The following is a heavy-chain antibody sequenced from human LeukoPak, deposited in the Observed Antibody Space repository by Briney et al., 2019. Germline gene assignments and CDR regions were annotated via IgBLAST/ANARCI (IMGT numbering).Heavy chain of an antibody. Sequence: ASVKVSCKASGYTFTSYYMHWVRQAPGQGLEWMGIINPSGGSTGYAQKFQGRVTMTRDTSTSTVYMELSSLRSEDTAVYYCARVGAMVRGVIVDALDYWGQGTLVTVSS. J-gene: IGHJ4*02. CDR1: GYTFTSYY. D-gene: IGHD3-10*01. CDR3: ARVGAMVRGVIVDALDY. V-gene: IGHV1-46*01. CDR2: INPSGGST.